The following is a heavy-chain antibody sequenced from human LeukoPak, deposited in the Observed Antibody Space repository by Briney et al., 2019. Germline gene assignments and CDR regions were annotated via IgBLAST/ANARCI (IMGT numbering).Heavy chain of an antibody. CDR1: GFTFSSYS. CDR2: ISSSSSTI. J-gene: IGHJ3*02. D-gene: IGHD4-17*01. CDR3: AQPMAPFYGDQTDAFDI. Sequence: GGSLRLPCAASGFTFSSYSMNWVRQAPGKGLEWVSYISSSSSTIYYADSVKGRFTISRDNSKNTLYLQMNSLRAEDTAVYYCAQPMAPFYGDQTDAFDIWGQGTMVTVSS. V-gene: IGHV3-48*01.